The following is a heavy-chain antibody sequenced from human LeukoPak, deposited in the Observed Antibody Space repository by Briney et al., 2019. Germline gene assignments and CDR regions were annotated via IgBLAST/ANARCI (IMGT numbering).Heavy chain of an antibody. J-gene: IGHJ4*02. CDR1: GGSISGNH. V-gene: IGHV4-4*07. Sequence: SETLSLTCAVSGGSISGNHWSWIRQPAGKGLEWIGRIYSSGSTNYNPSLKSRVTMSVDTSKNQFSLKLTSVTAADTAVYYCTRVGSWAVDYWGQGILVTVST. CDR2: IYSSGST. CDR3: TRVGSWAVDY. D-gene: IGHD2-2*03.